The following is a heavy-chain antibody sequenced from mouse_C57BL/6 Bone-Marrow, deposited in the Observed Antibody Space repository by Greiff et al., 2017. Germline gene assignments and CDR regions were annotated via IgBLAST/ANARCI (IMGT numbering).Heavy chain of an antibody. CDR1: GYTFTSYW. CDR3: ARNFYWYCDV. V-gene: IGHV1-7*01. CDR2: INPSSGYT. Sequence: VHLVESGAELAKPGASVKLSCKASGYTFTSYWMHWVKQRPGQGLEWIGYINPSSGYTKYNQKFKDKTTLTADKSSSTAYMQLSSLTYEDSAVYYCARNFYWYCDVWGTGTTVTVSS. J-gene: IGHJ1*03.